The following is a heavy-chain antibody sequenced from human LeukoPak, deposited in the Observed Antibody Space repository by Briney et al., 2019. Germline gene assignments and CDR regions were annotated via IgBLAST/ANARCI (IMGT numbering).Heavy chain of an antibody. CDR1: GYTFTSYG. CDR3: ARDKHSYYYDSSGYYVFDY. J-gene: IGHJ4*02. Sequence: ASVNVSCKASGYTFTSYGISWVRQAPGLGREWMGWISAYNGNTNYAQKLQGRVTMTTDTSTSTAYMELRSLRSDDTAVYYCARDKHSYYYDSSGYYVFDYWGQGTLVTVSS. V-gene: IGHV1-18*01. CDR2: ISAYNGNT. D-gene: IGHD3-22*01.